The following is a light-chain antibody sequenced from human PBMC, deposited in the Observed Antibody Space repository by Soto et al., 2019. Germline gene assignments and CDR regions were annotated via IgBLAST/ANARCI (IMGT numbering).Light chain of an antibody. CDR2: AAS. Sequence: DIQMTQSPSYLSASVGDRVTITCRASQTISTYLYWYQHKPGKAPKLLIYAASSLQSGVPSRFSGSGSGTEFTLTISSLQPDDFATYYCQHYNSYSEAFGQGTKVDIK. CDR3: QHYNSYSEA. V-gene: IGKV1-39*01. CDR1: QTISTY. J-gene: IGKJ1*01.